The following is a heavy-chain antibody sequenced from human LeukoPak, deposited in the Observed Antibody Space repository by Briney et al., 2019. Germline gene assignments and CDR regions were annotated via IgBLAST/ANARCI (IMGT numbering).Heavy chain of an antibody. CDR2: ISGSGGST. Sequence: GGSLRLSCAASGFTFRSYAMNWVRQAPGKGLEWVSSISGSGGSTYYADSVKGRFTISRDNSKNTLYLQMNSLRAEDTAVYYCAKDAGYSGSYWRPFDYWGQGTLVTVSS. J-gene: IGHJ4*02. V-gene: IGHV3-23*01. CDR3: AKDAGYSGSYWRPFDY. D-gene: IGHD1-26*01. CDR1: GFTFRSYA.